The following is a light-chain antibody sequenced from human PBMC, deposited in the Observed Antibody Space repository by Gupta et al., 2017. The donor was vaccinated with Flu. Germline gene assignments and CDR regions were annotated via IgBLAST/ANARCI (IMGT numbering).Light chain of an antibody. CDR3: QQYDVNAPLA. CDR1: HDSTYR. V-gene: IGKV1-33*01. Sequence: DTQLTQSPSSLSAFVGDRVTITCKANHDSTYRLNWYQQRPGKAPEVLVYDASNLKTGVPSRFWTSGSGTDFSFIISSIRSQDISTYFCQQYDVNAPLAFGGGT. J-gene: IGKJ4*01. CDR2: DAS.